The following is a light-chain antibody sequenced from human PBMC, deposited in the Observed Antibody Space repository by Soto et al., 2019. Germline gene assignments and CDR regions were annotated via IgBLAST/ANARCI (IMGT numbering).Light chain of an antibody. J-gene: IGKJ3*01. V-gene: IGKV1-16*01. Sequence: DIQMTQSPSSLSASVGDRVTITCRASQAIGNYLAWFRQKPGTAPKSLIYGGSKLESGVPSRFSGNRSGTDFTLTIRSLQPEDFATYYGQQYNTYPLTFGPGTKVDF. CDR3: QQYNTYPLT. CDR2: GGS. CDR1: QAIGNY.